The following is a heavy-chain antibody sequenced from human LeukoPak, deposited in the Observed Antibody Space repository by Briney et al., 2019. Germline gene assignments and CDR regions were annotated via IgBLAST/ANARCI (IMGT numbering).Heavy chain of an antibody. Sequence: PGGSLRLSCAASGFSLSTFWMHWVRQAPGKGLVWVSRIDYDGTTTTYADSVKGRFTISRDNAKNTLYLQMNSLSAEDTAVYYCTHLGWFDPWGQGTLVTVSS. V-gene: IGHV3-74*01. CDR1: GFSLSTFW. J-gene: IGHJ5*02. CDR3: THLGWFDP. CDR2: IDYDGTTT.